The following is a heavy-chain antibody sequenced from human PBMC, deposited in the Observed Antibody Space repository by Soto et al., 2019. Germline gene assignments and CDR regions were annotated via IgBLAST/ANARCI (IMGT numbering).Heavy chain of an antibody. CDR3: ARRWGRTFDY. D-gene: IGHD7-27*01. J-gene: IGHJ4*02. V-gene: IGHV4-59*08. Sequence: QVQLQESGPGLVKPSETLSLTCTVSGGSISSYYWSWIRQPPGKGLEWIGYIYYSGSTNYNPSLKSRVTLSVDTSNNQFSLKLSPVTAADTAVYYCARRWGRTFDYWGQGTLVTVSS. CDR1: GGSISSYY. CDR2: IYYSGST.